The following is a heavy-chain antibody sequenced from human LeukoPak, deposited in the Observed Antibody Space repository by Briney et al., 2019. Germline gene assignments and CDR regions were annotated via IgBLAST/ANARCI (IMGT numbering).Heavy chain of an antibody. CDR3: ARGVGLTIFGDAFDI. V-gene: IGHV1-69*05. CDR1: GGTFSSYA. D-gene: IGHD3-9*01. CDR2: IIPIFGTA. Sequence: ASVKVSCKASGGTFSSYAISWVRQAPGQGLEWMGRIIPIFGTANYAQKFQGRVTITTDESTSTAYMELSSLRSEDTAVYYRARGVGLTIFGDAFDIWGQGTMVTVSS. J-gene: IGHJ3*02.